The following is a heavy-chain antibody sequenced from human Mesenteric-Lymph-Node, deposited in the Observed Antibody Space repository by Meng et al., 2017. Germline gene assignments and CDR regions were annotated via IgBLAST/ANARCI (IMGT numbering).Heavy chain of an antibody. CDR3: ARDSSDILTGYQDY. Sequence: GGSLRLSCAASGFTFSSYWRSWVRQAPGKGLEWVANIKQDGSEKYYVDSVKGRFTISRDNSKNTLYLQRNSLRAEDTAVYYCARDSSDILTGYQDYWGQGTLVTVSS. CDR1: GFTFSSYW. D-gene: IGHD3-9*01. J-gene: IGHJ4*02. V-gene: IGHV3-7*01. CDR2: IKQDGSEK.